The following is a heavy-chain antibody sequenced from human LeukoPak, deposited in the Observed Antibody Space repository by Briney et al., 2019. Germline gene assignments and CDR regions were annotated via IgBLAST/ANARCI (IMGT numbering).Heavy chain of an antibody. CDR3: ARQVSDYFYYYIDV. V-gene: IGHV4-39*01. CDR1: GGSISSSSYY. Sequence: SETLSLTXSVSGGSISSSSYYWNWIRQPPGKGLEWVGSIYYSGTTYYNSSLKSRVTISEDTSKNRFSLMLTSVTAADTAVYYCARQVSDYFYYYIDVWGEGTTVIVSS. CDR2: IYYSGTT. J-gene: IGHJ6*03.